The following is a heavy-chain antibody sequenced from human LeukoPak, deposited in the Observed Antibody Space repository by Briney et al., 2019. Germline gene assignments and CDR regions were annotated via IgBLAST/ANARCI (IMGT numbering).Heavy chain of an antibody. D-gene: IGHD2/OR15-2a*01. CDR3: APGRGYFAIHYYMDV. CDR1: GFTFNGYW. J-gene: IGHJ6*03. V-gene: IGHV3-7*01. Sequence: GGSLRLSCAASGFTFNGYWMSWVRQAPGQGLEWVANIKEDGSAQYYVGSVKGRFTISRDNSKNTLYLQMNSLRDEDTAVYSCAPGRGYFAIHYYMDVWGKGTTVTVSS. CDR2: IKEDGSAQ.